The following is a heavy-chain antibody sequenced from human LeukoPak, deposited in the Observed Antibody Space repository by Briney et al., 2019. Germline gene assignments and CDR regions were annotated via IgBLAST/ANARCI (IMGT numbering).Heavy chain of an antibody. V-gene: IGHV3-23*01. CDR1: GFSVNTYA. Sequence: GGSLRLSCAASGFSVNTYAMFWIRQAPGKGLEWVSGISGGVGTIYYADSVKGRFTISRDNSKNTLYLQMNSLRAEDTAVYYCAKDRSPYYYDSSGYSPDFDYWGQGTLVTVSS. D-gene: IGHD3-22*01. J-gene: IGHJ4*02. CDR2: ISGGVGTI. CDR3: AKDRSPYYYDSSGYSPDFDY.